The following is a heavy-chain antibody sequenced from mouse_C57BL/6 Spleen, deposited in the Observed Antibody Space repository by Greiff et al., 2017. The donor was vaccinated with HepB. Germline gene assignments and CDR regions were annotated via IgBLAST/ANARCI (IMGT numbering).Heavy chain of an antibody. CDR2: IHPSDSDT. CDR3: AILAELGLYYFDY. V-gene: IGHV1-74*01. CDR1: GYTFTSYW. D-gene: IGHD4-1*01. J-gene: IGHJ2*01. Sequence: VQLQHPGAELVKPGASVKVSCKASGYTFTSYWMHWVKQRPGQGLEWIGRIHPSDSDTNYNQKFKGKATLTVDKSSSTAYMQLSSLTSEDSAVYYCAILAELGLYYFDYWGQGTTLTVSS.